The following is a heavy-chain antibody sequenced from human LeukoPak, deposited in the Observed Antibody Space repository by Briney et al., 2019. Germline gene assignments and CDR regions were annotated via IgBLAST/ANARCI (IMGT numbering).Heavy chain of an antibody. CDR3: ARSYRWYHEY. CDR1: GFTFISYW. D-gene: IGHD3-10*01. Sequence: PGGSLRLSCSDSGFTFISYWMAWVRHAPGKGLEWVANINHIGSAMYNVDSVKGRFTTSRDNAKNSLYLQMNSLRAEDTAVYDCARSYRWYHEYWGQGTLVTVSS. CDR2: INHIGSAM. J-gene: IGHJ4*02. V-gene: IGHV3-7*01.